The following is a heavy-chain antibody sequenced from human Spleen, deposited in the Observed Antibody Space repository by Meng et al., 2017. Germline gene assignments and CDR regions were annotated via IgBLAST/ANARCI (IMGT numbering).Heavy chain of an antibody. CDR3: ARLDYYDFWSGYYFDY. J-gene: IGHJ4*02. CDR2: ISSSGSTI. V-gene: IGHV3-11*04. CDR1: GFTFSDYY. Sequence: GGSLRLSCAASGFTFSDYYMSWIRQAPGKGLEWVSYISSSGSTIYYADSVKGRFTISRDNAKNSLYLQMNSLRAEDTAVYYCARLDYYDFWSGYYFDYWGQGTLVTVSS. D-gene: IGHD3-3*01.